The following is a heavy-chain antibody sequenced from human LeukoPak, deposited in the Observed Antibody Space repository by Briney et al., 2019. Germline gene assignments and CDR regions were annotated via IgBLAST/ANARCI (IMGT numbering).Heavy chain of an antibody. J-gene: IGHJ4*02. V-gene: IGHV3-15*01. CDR3: TTHHQTYYYDSSGYDY. Sequence: GGSLRLSCAASGFTFSDAWMSWVRQAPGKGLEWFGRIKSNTAGGTTEYAAPVKGRFTISRDDSKNTLYLQMNGLKTEDTAVYYCTTHHQTYYYDSSGYDYWGQGTLVTVSS. CDR2: IKSNTAGGTT. CDR1: GFTFSDAW. D-gene: IGHD3-22*01.